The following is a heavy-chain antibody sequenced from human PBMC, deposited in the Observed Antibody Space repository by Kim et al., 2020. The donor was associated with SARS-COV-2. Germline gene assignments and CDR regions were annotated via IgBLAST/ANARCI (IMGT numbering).Heavy chain of an antibody. CDR2: INHSGST. J-gene: IGHJ4*02. D-gene: IGHD6-19*01. CDR3: ARGYSSGWYGD. V-gene: IGHV4-34*01. Sequence: SETLSLTWAVYGGSFSGYYWSWIRQPQGKGLEWIGEINHSGSTNYNPSLKSRVTISVETSKNQFSLKLSSVTAADTAVYYCARGYSSGWYGDWGQGTLVTVSS. CDR1: GGSFSGYY.